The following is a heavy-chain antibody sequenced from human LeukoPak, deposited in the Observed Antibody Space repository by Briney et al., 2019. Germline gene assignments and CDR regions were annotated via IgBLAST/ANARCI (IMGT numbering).Heavy chain of an antibody. CDR2: ITNGDNTM. J-gene: IGHJ4*02. V-gene: IGHV3-11*01. CDR1: GFTFSDYH. Sequence: GGSLRLSCAASGFTFSDYHMTWIRQAPGKGLEWISYITNGDNTMYYADSVKRRFTISRDNTKNSLSLQMHSLRAEDTADYYCARGEIMDQDSWFDYWGQGVLVSVSS. CDR3: ARGEIMDQDSWFDY. D-gene: IGHD3-16*01.